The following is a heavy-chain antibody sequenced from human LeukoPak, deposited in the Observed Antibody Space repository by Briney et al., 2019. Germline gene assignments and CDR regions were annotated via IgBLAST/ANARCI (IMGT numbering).Heavy chain of an antibody. V-gene: IGHV1-2*02. D-gene: IGHD3-10*01. CDR2: INPNSGGT. J-gene: IGHJ4*02. CDR3: ARVYYYASGRLDS. CDR1: GYTFTGYY. Sequence: WASVKVSCKASGYTFTGYYIHWVRQAPGQGLEWMGWINPNSGGTNYAQKFQGRVTMTRDTSISTAYMELSRLRSDDTAVFYCARVYYYASGRLDSWGQGTLITVST.